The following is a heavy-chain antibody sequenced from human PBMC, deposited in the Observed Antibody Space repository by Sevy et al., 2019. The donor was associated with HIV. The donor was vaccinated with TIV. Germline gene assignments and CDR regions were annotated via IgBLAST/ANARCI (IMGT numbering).Heavy chain of an antibody. CDR3: ARVGLGDCSGTNCSPNDY. J-gene: IGHJ4*02. CDR1: GFSISGYT. Sequence: GGSLRLSCAASGFSISGYTMNWVRQAPGKGLEWVSSISSGSSFIYYADSLKGRFTISRDNARNLLYLQMNSLRVEDTGVYYCARVGLGDCSGTNCSPNDYWGQGTLVTVSS. D-gene: IGHD2-2*01. CDR2: ISSGSSFI. V-gene: IGHV3-21*01.